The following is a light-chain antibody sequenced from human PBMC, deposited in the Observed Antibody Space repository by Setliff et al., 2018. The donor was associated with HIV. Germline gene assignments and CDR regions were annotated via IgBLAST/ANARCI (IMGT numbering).Light chain of an antibody. CDR1: KSNVASNS. Sequence: QSVLTQPPSVSGTPGQTVTISCSGSKSNVASNSVHWYQHFPGAAPKLLIFKNDQRPSGVSDRFSGSKSGTSASLAIGGLQPEDEADYYCSGWDDRLSGVLFGGGT. CDR3: SGWDDRLSGVL. V-gene: IGLV1-47*01. CDR2: KND. J-gene: IGLJ3*02.